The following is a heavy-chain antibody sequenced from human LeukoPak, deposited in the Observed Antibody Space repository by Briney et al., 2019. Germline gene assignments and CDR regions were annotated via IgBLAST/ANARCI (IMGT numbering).Heavy chain of an antibody. D-gene: IGHD3-22*01. CDR3: ARGPRMDYYDSSAFDI. V-gene: IGHV1-18*01. J-gene: IGHJ3*02. CDR1: GYTFTSYG. CDR2: ISAYNGNT. Sequence: ASVKVSCKASGYTFTSYGISWVRQAPGQGLEWMGWISAYNGNTNYAQKLQGRVTMTTDTSTSTAYMELRSLRSDDTAVYYCARGPRMDYYDSSAFDIWGQGTMVTVSS.